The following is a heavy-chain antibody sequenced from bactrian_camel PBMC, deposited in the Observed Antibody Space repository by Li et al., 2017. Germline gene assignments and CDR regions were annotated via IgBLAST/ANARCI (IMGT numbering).Heavy chain of an antibody. CDR3: AAEPGLKVVPLRKIYVKAENFEY. V-gene: IGHV3S57*01. D-gene: IGHD5*01. J-gene: IGHJ4*01. CDR1: GRSSGSSFC. CDR2: ISRDGSA. Sequence: HVQLVESGGGSVQAGGSLRLSCGVSGRSSGSSFCMGWFRQAPGKEREAVATISRDGSATYADTVKGRFTISKDNAKNTLYQQMNSLAPEDTAMYYCAAEPGLKVVPLRKIYVKAENFEYWGQGTQVTVS.